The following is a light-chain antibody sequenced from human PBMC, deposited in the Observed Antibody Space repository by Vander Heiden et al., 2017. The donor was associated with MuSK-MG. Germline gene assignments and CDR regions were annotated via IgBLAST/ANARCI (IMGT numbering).Light chain of an antibody. CDR2: GNS. CDR1: SSNLGSGYA. CDR3: QSYDSSLSGYVV. Sequence: QSVLTQPPSVSVAPEQMVPISCTGASSNLGSGYAVRGYQPRPVSAHTFLIYGNSNRPSGVSDRFSRSTSGTSASLAITGLQAEDEADYYCQSYDSSLSGYVVFGGGTKLTVL. V-gene: IGLV1-40*01. J-gene: IGLJ2*01.